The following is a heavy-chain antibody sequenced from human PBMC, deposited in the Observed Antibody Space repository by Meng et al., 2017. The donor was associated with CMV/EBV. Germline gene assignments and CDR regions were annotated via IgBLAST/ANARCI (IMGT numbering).Heavy chain of an antibody. Sequence: GGSLRLSCAASGSTFSSYSMNWVRQAPGKGLEWVSSISSSSSYIYYADSVKGRFTISRDNAKNSLYLQMNSLRAEDTAVYYCARDLQLFRSSWHPVDIWGQGTMVTVSS. CDR2: ISSSSSYI. J-gene: IGHJ3*02. V-gene: IGHV3-21*01. D-gene: IGHD6-13*01. CDR1: GSTFSSYS. CDR3: ARDLQLFRSSWHPVDI.